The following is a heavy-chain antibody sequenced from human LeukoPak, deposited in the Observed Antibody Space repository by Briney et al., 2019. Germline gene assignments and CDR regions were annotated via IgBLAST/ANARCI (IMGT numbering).Heavy chain of an antibody. V-gene: IGHV1-2*02. Sequence: ASAKVSCKASGYTFTGYYMHWVRQAPGQGLEWMGWINPNSGGTNYAQKFQGRVTMTRDTSISTAYMELSRLRSDDTAVYYCARVEWELPTNFDYWGQGTLVTVSS. CDR1: GYTFTGYY. CDR3: ARVEWELPTNFDY. CDR2: INPNSGGT. J-gene: IGHJ4*02. D-gene: IGHD1-26*01.